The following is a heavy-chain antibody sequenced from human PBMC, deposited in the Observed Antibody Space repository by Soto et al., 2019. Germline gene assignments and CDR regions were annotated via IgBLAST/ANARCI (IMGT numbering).Heavy chain of an antibody. J-gene: IGHJ5*01. V-gene: IGHV1-18*01. D-gene: IGHD7-27*01. Sequence: QVQLVQSGAQVKKPGASVKVSCKASGYTFSSSSISWVRQAPGQGLECMGWISVYNGNTNYAQTLQGRVTMSTDTSAGTAYMELRRLRSDDTAVDYCARNASGWFVSWGQGTLVTVSS. CDR1: GYTFSSSS. CDR2: ISVYNGNT. CDR3: ARNASGWFVS.